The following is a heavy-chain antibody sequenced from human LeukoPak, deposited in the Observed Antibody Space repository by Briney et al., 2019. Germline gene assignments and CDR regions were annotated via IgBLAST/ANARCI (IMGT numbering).Heavy chain of an antibody. V-gene: IGHV1-69*01. J-gene: IGHJ4*02. CDR2: IIPIFGTA. D-gene: IGHD6-19*01. Sequence: SVTVSCKASGGTFSSYAISWVRQAPGQGLEWMGGIIPIFGTANYAQKFQGRVTITADESTSTAYMELSSLRSEDTAVYYCARAKTRTVAGNFDYWAREPWSPSPQ. CDR1: GGTFSSYA. CDR3: ARAKTRTVAGNFDY.